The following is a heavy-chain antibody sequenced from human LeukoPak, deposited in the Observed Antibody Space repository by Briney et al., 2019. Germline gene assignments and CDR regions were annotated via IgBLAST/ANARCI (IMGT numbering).Heavy chain of an antibody. J-gene: IGHJ4*02. Sequence: PSETLSLTCTVSGGSISSYYWSWIRQPPGKGLEWIGYIYYSGSTNYNPSLKSRVTISVDTSKNQFSLKLSSVTAADTAVYYCARDKYGAPGYWGQGTLVTVSS. CDR3: ARDKYGAPGY. CDR1: GGSISSYY. V-gene: IGHV4-59*12. CDR2: IYYSGST. D-gene: IGHD2-2*01.